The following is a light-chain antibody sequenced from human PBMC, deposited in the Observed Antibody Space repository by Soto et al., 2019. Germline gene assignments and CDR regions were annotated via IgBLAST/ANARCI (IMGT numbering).Light chain of an antibody. CDR1: QSVSSSF. CDR2: RAS. J-gene: IGKJ4*01. CDR3: QQYESSPLT. V-gene: IGKV3-20*01. Sequence: EIVLTQSPDTLSLSPGERATLSCRASQSVSSSFLAWYHQKPGQAPRLLIYRASSRDTGIPDRFTGSGSGTDFTLTISRLEPEDFAVYDCQQYESSPLTFGGGTKVEIK.